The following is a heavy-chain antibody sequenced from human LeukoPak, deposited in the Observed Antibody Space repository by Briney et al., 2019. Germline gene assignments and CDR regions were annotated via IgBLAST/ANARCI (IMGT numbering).Heavy chain of an antibody. Sequence: SETLSLTCAVYGGSFSGYCWSWIRQPPGKGLEWIGEINHSGSTNYNPSLKSRVTISVDTSKNQFSLKLSSVTAADTAVYYCARGRPLDYWGQGTLVTVSS. J-gene: IGHJ4*02. CDR1: GGSFSGYC. CDR3: ARGRPLDY. CDR2: INHSGST. V-gene: IGHV4-34*01.